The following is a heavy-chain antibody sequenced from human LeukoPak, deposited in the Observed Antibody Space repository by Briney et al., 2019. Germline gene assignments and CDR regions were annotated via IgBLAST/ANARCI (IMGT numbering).Heavy chain of an antibody. CDR3: ARDREGYYGSGSYSRTYNWFDP. CDR1: GFTFSSYS. J-gene: IGHJ5*02. D-gene: IGHD3-10*01. CDR2: ISSSSSTI. V-gene: IGHV3-48*01. Sequence: GGSLRLSCAASGFTFSSYSMNWVRQAPGKGLEWVSYISSSSSTIYYADSVKGRFTISRDNAKNSLYLQMNSLRAEDTAVYYCARDREGYYGSGSYSRTYNWFDPWGQGTLVTVSS.